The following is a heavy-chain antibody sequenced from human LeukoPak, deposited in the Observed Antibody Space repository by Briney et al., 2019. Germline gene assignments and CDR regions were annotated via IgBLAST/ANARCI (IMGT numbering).Heavy chain of an antibody. CDR1: GYSISSGYY. J-gene: IGHJ4*02. CDR3: AITTYYYDSSGYPHFDY. D-gene: IGHD3-22*01. CDR2: IYHSGST. V-gene: IGHV4-38-2*01. Sequence: SETLSLTCAVSGYSISSGYYWGWIRQPPGKGLEWIGSIYHSGSTYYNPSLKIRVTISVDTSKNQFSLKLSSVTAADTAVYYCAITTYYYDSSGYPHFDYWAQGTLVTVSS.